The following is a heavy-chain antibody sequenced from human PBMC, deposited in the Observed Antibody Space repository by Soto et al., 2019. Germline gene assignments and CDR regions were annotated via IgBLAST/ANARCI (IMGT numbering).Heavy chain of an antibody. CDR3: ARDRYYYDSSGYYDKEDWYFDL. CDR1: GFTFSSYS. CDR2: ISSSSSTI. Sequence: GGSLRLSCAASGFTFSSYSMNWVRQAPGKGLEWVSYISSSSSTIYYADSVKGRFTISRDNAKNSLYLQMNSLRDEDTAVYYCARDRYYYDSSGYYDKEDWYFDLWGRGTLVTVSS. J-gene: IGHJ2*01. D-gene: IGHD3-22*01. V-gene: IGHV3-48*02.